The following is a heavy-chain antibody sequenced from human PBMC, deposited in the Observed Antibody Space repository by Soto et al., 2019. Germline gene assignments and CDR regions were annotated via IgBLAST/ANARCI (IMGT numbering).Heavy chain of an antibody. CDR2: ISYDGSNK. V-gene: IGHV3-30*03. CDR1: GLTFSSYG. CDR3: ATTAAGDYYYGMDV. Sequence: QVQLVESGGGVVQPGRSLRLSCAASGLTFSSYGMHWVRQAPGKGLEWVAVISYDGSNKYYADSVKGRFTISRDNSKNTLYLQMNSLRAEDTAVYYCATTAAGDYYYGMDVWGQGTTVTVSS. J-gene: IGHJ6*02. D-gene: IGHD6-13*01.